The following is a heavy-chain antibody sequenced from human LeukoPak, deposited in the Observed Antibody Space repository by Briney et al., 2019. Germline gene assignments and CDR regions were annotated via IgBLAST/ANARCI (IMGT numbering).Heavy chain of an antibody. CDR3: AKDIRSSWYVAGMDV. D-gene: IGHD6-13*01. CDR1: GFTFDDYA. Sequence: GGSLRLSCAASGFTFDDYAMHWVRQAPGKGLEWVSGISWNSGYTGYADSLKGRFTISRGNARNSLYLQMNSLRAEDTALYYCAKDIRSSWYVAGMDVWGQGTTVTVSS. CDR2: ISWNSGYT. V-gene: IGHV3-9*01. J-gene: IGHJ6*02.